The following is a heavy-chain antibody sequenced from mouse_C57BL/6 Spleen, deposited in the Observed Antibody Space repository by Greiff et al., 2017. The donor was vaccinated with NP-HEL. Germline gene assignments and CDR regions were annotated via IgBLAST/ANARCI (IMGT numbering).Heavy chain of an antibody. CDR2: IDPETGGT. J-gene: IGHJ3*01. Sequence: VQLQESGAELVRPGASVTLSCKASGYTFTDYEMHWVKQTPVHGLEWIGAIDPETGGTAYNQKFKGKAILTADKSSSTAYMELRSLTSEDSAVYYCTSISKFAYWGQGTLVTVSA. V-gene: IGHV1-15*01. CDR1: GYTFTDYE. D-gene: IGHD1-1*01. CDR3: TSISKFAY.